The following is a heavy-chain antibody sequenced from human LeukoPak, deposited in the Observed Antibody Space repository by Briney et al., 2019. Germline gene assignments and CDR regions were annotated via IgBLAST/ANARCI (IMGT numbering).Heavy chain of an antibody. CDR3: TRDGAESRNTAFDI. D-gene: IGHD2/OR15-2a*01. J-gene: IGHJ3*02. CDR1: GSPLSDQY. Sequence: GGPLRLSCTASGSPLSDQYIHWLRQARGKALEWIARSRNKANSHTTQYAASVKGRFAISRDDSGNLVFLQKNSLKIEDTAIYFCTRDGAESRNTAFDIWGQGTEVTVSS. V-gene: IGHV3-72*01. CDR2: SRNKANSHTT.